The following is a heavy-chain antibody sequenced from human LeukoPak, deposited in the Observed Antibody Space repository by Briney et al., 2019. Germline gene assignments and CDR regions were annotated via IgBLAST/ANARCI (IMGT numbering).Heavy chain of an antibody. V-gene: IGHV3-30-3*01. CDR1: GFTFSSYA. CDR3: ARGGIVARPIFFDY. J-gene: IGHJ4*02. Sequence: GRSLRLSCAASGFTFSSYAMHWVRQAPGKGLEWVALISHDGSNEYFADSVKGRLTISRDKSKNTMYLQMNSLRAEDTAVYYCARGGIVARPIFFDYWGQGTLVTVSS. CDR2: ISHDGSNE. D-gene: IGHD6-6*01.